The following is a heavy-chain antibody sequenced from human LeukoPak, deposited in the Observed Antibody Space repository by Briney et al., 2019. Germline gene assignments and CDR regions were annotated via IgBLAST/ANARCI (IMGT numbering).Heavy chain of an antibody. D-gene: IGHD6-19*01. CDR1: GFTFSNYW. J-gene: IGHJ4*02. Sequence: PGGSLRLSCAASGFTFSNYWMTWVRQAPGKGLEWVAAIRGNGATTDYADSVKGRFTISRDNSKSTLYLQMNSLRAEDTAVYYCAKAYHDSGCLIDYWGQGTLVTVSS. CDR3: AKAYHDSGCLIDY. V-gene: IGHV3-23*01. CDR2: IRGNGATT.